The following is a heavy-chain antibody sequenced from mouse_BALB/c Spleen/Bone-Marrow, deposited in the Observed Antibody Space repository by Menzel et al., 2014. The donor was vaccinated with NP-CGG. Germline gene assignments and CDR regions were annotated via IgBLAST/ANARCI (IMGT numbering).Heavy chain of an antibody. V-gene: IGHV5-6-3*01. Sequence: RLELVATINNNGGSTYYPDSVKGQFTISRDNAKNTLYLQMSSLKSEDTAMYYCARVYGWYFDVWGAGTTVTVSS. J-gene: IGHJ1*01. CDR2: INNNGGST. CDR3: ARVYGWYFDV. D-gene: IGHD1-1*01.